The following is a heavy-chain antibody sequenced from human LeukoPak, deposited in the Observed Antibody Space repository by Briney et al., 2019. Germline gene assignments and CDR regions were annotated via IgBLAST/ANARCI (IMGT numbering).Heavy chain of an antibody. Sequence: ASAKVSCKASGYTFNSYGICWVRQAPGQGLEWIGWIDPSNGNIKYAEKLQGRVTMTADTSTSTAYMDLRSLRSDDTAVYYCARDGVSGHFDYWGRGTLVTVSS. CDR1: GYTFNSYG. V-gene: IGHV1-18*01. CDR3: ARDGVSGHFDY. CDR2: IDPSNGNI. D-gene: IGHD3-3*01. J-gene: IGHJ4*01.